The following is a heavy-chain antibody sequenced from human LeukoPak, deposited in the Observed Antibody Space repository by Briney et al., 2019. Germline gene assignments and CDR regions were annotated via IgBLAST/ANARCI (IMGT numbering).Heavy chain of an antibody. Sequence: PSETLSLTRAVYGGSFSGYYWSWIRQPPGKGLEWIGEINHSGSTNYNPSLKSRVTISVDTSKNQFSLKLSSVTAADTAVYYCARASGLLWFGELLSERYFDYWGQGTLVTVSS. D-gene: IGHD3-10*01. CDR3: ARASGLLWFGELLSERYFDY. V-gene: IGHV4-34*01. CDR1: GGSFSGYY. J-gene: IGHJ4*02. CDR2: INHSGST.